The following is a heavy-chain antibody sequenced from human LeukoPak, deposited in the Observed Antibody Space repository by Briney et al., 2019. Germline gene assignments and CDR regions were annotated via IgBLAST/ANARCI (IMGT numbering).Heavy chain of an antibody. D-gene: IGHD5-12*01. V-gene: IGHV3-48*04. Sequence: GGSLRLSCAASGFTFSDYSMEWVRQAPGKGLEWISYISSTSTTIYYADSVRGRFTTSRDNAKNSLYLQMNSLRAEDTAVYYCARGTKGYDYYFDYWGQGTLVTVSS. CDR3: ARGTKGYDYYFDY. J-gene: IGHJ4*02. CDR2: ISSTSTTI. CDR1: GFTFSDYS.